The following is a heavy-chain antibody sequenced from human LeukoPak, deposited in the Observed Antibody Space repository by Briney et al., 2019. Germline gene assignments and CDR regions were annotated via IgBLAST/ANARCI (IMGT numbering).Heavy chain of an antibody. D-gene: IGHD6-19*01. CDR1: GYSISSGYY. V-gene: IGHV4-38-2*02. CDR2: IYHSGST. J-gene: IGHJ5*02. Sequence: SETLSLTCTVSGYSISSGYYWGWIRQPPGKGLEWIGSIYHSGSTYYNPSLKSRVTISVDTSKNRFSLKLSSVTAADTAVYYCARGTIAVAANWFDPWGQGTLVTVSS. CDR3: ARGTIAVAANWFDP.